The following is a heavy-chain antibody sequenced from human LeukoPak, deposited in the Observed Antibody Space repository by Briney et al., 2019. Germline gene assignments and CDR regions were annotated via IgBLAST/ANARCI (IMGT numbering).Heavy chain of an antibody. D-gene: IGHD6-13*01. V-gene: IGHV3-23*01. CDR1: GFTFSSYA. Sequence: GGSLRLSCAASGFTFSSYAMSWVRQAPGKGLEWVSAISGSGGSTYYADSVKGRFTISRDNSKNTLYLQMNSLRAEDRAVYYCAKDLPPGIAAAGAFDYWGQGTLVTVSS. J-gene: IGHJ4*02. CDR2: ISGSGGST. CDR3: AKDLPPGIAAAGAFDY.